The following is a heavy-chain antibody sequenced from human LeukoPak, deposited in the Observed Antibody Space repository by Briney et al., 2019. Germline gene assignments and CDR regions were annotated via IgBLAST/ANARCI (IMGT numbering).Heavy chain of an antibody. CDR1: GFSFSSYW. D-gene: IGHD6-19*01. J-gene: IGHJ4*02. V-gene: IGHV3-74*01. CDR3: ARDYGSGWHYFDY. CDR2: IKSDGSTT. Sequence: GGSLRLSCAASGFSFSSYWMHWVRQAPGTGLVWVSRIKSDGSTTNYADFVKGRFTISRDNAKNSLYLQMNSLGAEDTAVYYCARDYGSGWHYFDYWGQGTLVTVSS.